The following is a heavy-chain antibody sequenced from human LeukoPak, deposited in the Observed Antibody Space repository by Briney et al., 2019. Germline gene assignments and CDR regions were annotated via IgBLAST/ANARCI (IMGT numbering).Heavy chain of an antibody. D-gene: IGHD3-10*01. J-gene: IGHJ4*02. Sequence: PGGSLRLSCAASGFTFSAYGMRWVRQAPGKGLEWVALIRHDESNKYNVDSVKGRFTSSRDTSEYTLDLQMNSLRAEDTAVYYCATFHVSENFFVSLWGQGALVTVSS. CDR3: ATFHVSENFFVSL. V-gene: IGHV3-30*02. CDR1: GFTFSAYG. CDR2: IRHDESNK.